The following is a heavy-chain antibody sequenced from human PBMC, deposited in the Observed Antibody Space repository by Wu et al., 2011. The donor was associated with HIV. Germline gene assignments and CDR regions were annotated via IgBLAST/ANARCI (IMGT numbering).Heavy chain of an antibody. J-gene: IGHJ3*02. CDR2: ISAYNGNT. D-gene: IGHD3-22*01. CDR3: ARKYYYDSSGCYAFDI. Sequence: KASGYTFTSYGISWVRQAPGQGLEWMGWISAYNGNTNYAQKLQGRVTMTTDTSTSTAYMELRSLRSDDTAVYYCARKYYYDSSGCYAFDIWGQGTMVTVSS. CDR1: GYTFTSYG. V-gene: IGHV1-18*01.